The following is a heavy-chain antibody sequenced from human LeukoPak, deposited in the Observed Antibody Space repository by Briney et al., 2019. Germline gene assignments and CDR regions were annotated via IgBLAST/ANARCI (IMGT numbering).Heavy chain of an antibody. D-gene: IGHD3-10*01. CDR2: INPNSGGT. J-gene: IGHJ4*02. V-gene: IGHV1-2*02. CDR1: GYTFTGYY. CDR3: ARGRSTMVRGVPGN. Sequence: ASVKVSCKASGYTFTGYYMHWVRQAPGQGLEWMGWINPNSGGTNYAQKFQGRVTMTRNTSISTAYMELSSLRSEDTAVYYCARGRSTMVRGVPGNWGQGTLVTVSS.